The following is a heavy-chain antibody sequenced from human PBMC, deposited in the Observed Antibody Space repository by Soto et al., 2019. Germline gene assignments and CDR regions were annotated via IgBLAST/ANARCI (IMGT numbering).Heavy chain of an antibody. V-gene: IGHV3-30-3*01. CDR2: ISYDGSNK. J-gene: IGHJ6*02. CDR1: GFTFSSYA. D-gene: IGHD5-18*01. Sequence: QVQLVESGGGVVQPGRSLRLSCAASGFTFSSYAMHWVRQAPGKGLEWVAVISYDGSNKYYADSVKGRFTISRDNSKNTLYLQMNSLRAEDTAVYYCARDRDSYGSTDYLDGMDVWGQGTTVTVSS. CDR3: ARDRDSYGSTDYLDGMDV.